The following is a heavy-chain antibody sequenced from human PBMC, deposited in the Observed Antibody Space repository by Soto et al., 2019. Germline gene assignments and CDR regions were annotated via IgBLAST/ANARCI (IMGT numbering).Heavy chain of an antibody. CDR2: IYPADSDT. D-gene: IGHD2-2*02. CDR3: ARSHQLLYYYTMDV. V-gene: IGHV5-51*01. J-gene: IGHJ6*02. CDR1: GYSFTNYW. Sequence: PGESLKISCQGSGYSFTNYWIGWVRQMPGKGLEWMGLIYPADSDTRYSPSFQGQVTISADKSVNTAYLQWSSLKASDTAMYYCARSHQLLYYYTMDVWGQGTTVTVSS.